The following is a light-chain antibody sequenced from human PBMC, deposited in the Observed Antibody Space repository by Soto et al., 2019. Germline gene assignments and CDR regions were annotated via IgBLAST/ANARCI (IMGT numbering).Light chain of an antibody. CDR2: SNN. Sequence: QSVLTQPPSASGTPGQRVTISCSGSSSNIGTNTVNWYQHLPGSAPKLLIYSNNQRPSGVPDRFSGSQSGTSASLAISGLQPDDEADYYCEAWDGSLNAVLFGGGTKL. CDR1: SSNIGTNT. CDR3: EAWDGSLNAVL. J-gene: IGLJ2*01. V-gene: IGLV1-44*01.